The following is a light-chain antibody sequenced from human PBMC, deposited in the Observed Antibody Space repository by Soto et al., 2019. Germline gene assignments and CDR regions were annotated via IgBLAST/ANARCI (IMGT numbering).Light chain of an antibody. Sequence: QSALTQPPSVSGAPGQRVTISCTGSSSNIGAGYDVHWYQQLPGTAPKLLIYANTNRPSGVPGRFSGSKSGTSASLAITGLQAEDDADYYCQSYDSSLSGYVFGTGTKLTVL. CDR1: SSNIGAGYD. CDR2: ANT. V-gene: IGLV1-40*01. CDR3: QSYDSSLSGYV. J-gene: IGLJ1*01.